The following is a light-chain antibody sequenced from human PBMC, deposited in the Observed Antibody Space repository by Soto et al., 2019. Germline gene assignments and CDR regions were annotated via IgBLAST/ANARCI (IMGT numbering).Light chain of an antibody. CDR3: QKYNSAPLT. CDR1: QTISSW. CDR2: DAA. J-gene: IGKJ4*01. V-gene: IGKV1-27*01. Sequence: DIQMTQSPSTLSGSVGDRVTITCRASQTISSWLAWYQQKPGKAPKLLIFDAATLQAGVPSRFSGSGSGTDFTLTISSLQPEDVAAYYCQKYNSAPLTFGGGTKVDIK.